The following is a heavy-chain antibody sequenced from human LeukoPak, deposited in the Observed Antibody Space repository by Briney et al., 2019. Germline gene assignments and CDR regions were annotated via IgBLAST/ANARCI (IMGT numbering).Heavy chain of an antibody. CDR3: TAGRAYSLLDF. D-gene: IGHD5-18*01. Sequence: ASVKVSCKVSGYRFTELSRHWVRQAPGKGLEWLGGFDPVHGDTIYAQKFQGRVTMTEDTSTDTSYMELSSLGSEDTAVYFCTAGRAYSLLDFWGQGTLVIVSS. CDR1: GYRFTELS. CDR2: FDPVHGDT. V-gene: IGHV1-24*01. J-gene: IGHJ4*02.